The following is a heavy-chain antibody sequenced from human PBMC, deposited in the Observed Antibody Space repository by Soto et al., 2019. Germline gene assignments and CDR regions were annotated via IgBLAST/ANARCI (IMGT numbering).Heavy chain of an antibody. CDR3: AKRKFCPSTTCFAY. CDR2: ISSSSTI. V-gene: IGHV3-48*02. D-gene: IGHD2-2*01. Sequence: GGSLRLSCAASGFTFSNYNMKWVRQAPGEGLEWVSYISSSSTIYYADSVKGRFTISRDNAKNSLYLQMNSLRDDDTAVYYCAKRKFCPSTTCFAYWGQGTPVTVS. CDR1: GFTFSNYN. J-gene: IGHJ4*02.